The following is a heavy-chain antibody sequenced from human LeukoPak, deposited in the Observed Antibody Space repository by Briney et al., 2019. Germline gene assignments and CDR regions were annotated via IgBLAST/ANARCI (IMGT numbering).Heavy chain of an antibody. D-gene: IGHD2-21*02. CDR1: GFDFSGYT. CDR3: TRVNGDSVDADYYYYMDV. J-gene: IGHJ6*03. Sequence: GGSLRLSCAASGFDFSGYTMTWVRQAPGRGLEWRSAITSSRGDIYYADSAKGRFTISRDNAKNSLYLQINSLRAEDTAVYYCTRVNGDSVDADYYYYMDVWGKGTTVTVSS. V-gene: IGHV3-21*01. CDR2: ITSSRGDI.